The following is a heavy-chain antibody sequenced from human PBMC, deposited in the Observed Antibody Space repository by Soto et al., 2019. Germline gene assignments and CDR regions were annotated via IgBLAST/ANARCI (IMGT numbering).Heavy chain of an antibody. D-gene: IGHD6-13*01. J-gene: IGHJ6*02. V-gene: IGHV1-58*02. CDR3: AADPEGQLAPYYYYGMDV. CDR1: GFTFTSSA. Sequence: QMQLVQSGPEVKKPGTSVKVSCKASGFTFTSSAMQWVRQARGQRLEWIGWIVVGSGNTNYAQKFQERVTITRDMSTSTAYMELSSLRSEDTAVYYCAADPEGQLAPYYYYGMDVWGQGTTVTVSS. CDR2: IVVGSGNT.